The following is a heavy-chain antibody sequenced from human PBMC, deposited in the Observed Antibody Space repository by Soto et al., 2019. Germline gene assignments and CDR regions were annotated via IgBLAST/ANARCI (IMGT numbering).Heavy chain of an antibody. CDR3: ARGSPSPYSSDYHVMDV. V-gene: IGHV3-53*01. Sequence: GGSMRLSCAASGFTVSTNYMQWVRQARGKGLEWVSLISSVGNTYYADSVKGRFTISRDKSKNTLFLQMNSLRVEDTAVYYCARGSPSPYSSDYHVMDVWGQGTQVTVSS. J-gene: IGHJ6*02. CDR2: ISSVGNT. CDR1: GFTVSTNY. D-gene: IGHD2-15*01.